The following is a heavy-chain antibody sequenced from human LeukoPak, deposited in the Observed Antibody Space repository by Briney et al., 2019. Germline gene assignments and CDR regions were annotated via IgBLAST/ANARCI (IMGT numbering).Heavy chain of an antibody. J-gene: IGHJ4*02. Sequence: GGSLRLSCAASGFTFSSYEMNWVRQAPGKGLEWVSYISSSGSTIYYADSVKGRFTISRDNAKNSLYLQMNSLRAEDTAVYYCARDAYGYNVFDYGGQGTLVTVSS. V-gene: IGHV3-48*03. CDR2: ISSSGSTI. CDR1: GFTFSSYE. CDR3: ARDAYGYNVFDY. D-gene: IGHD5-24*01.